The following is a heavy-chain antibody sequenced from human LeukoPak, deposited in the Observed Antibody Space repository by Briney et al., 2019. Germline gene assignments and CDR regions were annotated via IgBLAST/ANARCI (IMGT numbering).Heavy chain of an antibody. CDR1: GGSISSYY. J-gene: IGHJ3*02. V-gene: IGHV4-59*08. Sequence: SETLSLTCTVSGGSISSYYVSWIRQSPRKGLEWIGYIYVSGSTNYNPSLKSRVTISEDTSKNQFSLKLSSVTAADTAVYYCARQYYYASGSFAFDIWGQGTMVTVSS. CDR2: IYVSGST. CDR3: ARQYYYASGSFAFDI. D-gene: IGHD3-10*01.